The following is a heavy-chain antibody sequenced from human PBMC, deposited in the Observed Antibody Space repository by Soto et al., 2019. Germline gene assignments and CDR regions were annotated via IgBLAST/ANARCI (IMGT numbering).Heavy chain of an antibody. CDR3: ARGYDFWSGYRYYFDY. Sequence: ASVKVSCKASGGTFSSYAISWVRQAPGQGLEWMGGIIPIFGTANYAQKFQGRVTITADEPTSTAYMELSSLRSEDTAVYYCARGYDFWSGYRYYFDYWGQGTLVTVSS. J-gene: IGHJ4*02. D-gene: IGHD3-3*01. CDR2: IIPIFGTA. V-gene: IGHV1-69*13. CDR1: GGTFSSYA.